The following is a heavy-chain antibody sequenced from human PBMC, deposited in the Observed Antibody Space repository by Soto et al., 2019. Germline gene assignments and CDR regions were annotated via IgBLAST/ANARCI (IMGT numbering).Heavy chain of an antibody. CDR3: AKDLSLIAAAAIDY. V-gene: IGHV3-30*04. Sequence: GGSLRLSCAASGFTFSSYAMHWVRQAPGRGLEWVAVISYDGSNKYYADSVKGRFTISRDNSKNTLYLQMNSLRAEDTAVYYCAKDLSLIAAAAIDYWGQGTLVTVSS. CDR2: ISYDGSNK. D-gene: IGHD6-13*01. J-gene: IGHJ4*02. CDR1: GFTFSSYA.